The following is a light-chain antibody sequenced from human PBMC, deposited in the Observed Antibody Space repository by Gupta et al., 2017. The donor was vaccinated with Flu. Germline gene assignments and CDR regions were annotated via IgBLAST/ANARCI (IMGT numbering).Light chain of an antibody. V-gene: IGLV4-69*01. Sequence: QLVLTQSPSASASLGASVKLTCTLSSGHRTYAIAWHQQQPEKGPRYLMKVKSDGTYNKGDGIPHRFSGSSSGAERYLTISSLQSEDEADYYCQTWGTGMVFGGGTKLTVL. CDR3: QTWGTGMV. J-gene: IGLJ3*02. CDR1: SGHRTYA. CDR2: VKSDGTY.